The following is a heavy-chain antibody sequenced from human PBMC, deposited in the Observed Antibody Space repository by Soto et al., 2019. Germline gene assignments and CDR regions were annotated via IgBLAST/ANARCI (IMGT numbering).Heavy chain of an antibody. Sequence: SETLSLTCTVSGGSISSYYWSWIRQPPGKGLEWIGYIYYSGSTNYNPSLKSRVTISVDTSKNQFSLKLSYVTAADTAVYYCARMVRGRTVFDYWGQGTLFTVSS. CDR2: IYYSGST. CDR3: ARMVRGRTVFDY. J-gene: IGHJ4*02. V-gene: IGHV4-59*01. D-gene: IGHD3-10*01. CDR1: GGSISSYY.